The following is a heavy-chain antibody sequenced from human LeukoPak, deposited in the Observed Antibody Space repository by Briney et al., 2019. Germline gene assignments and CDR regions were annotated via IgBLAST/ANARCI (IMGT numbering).Heavy chain of an antibody. CDR3: AKVGYGSPYYLDY. V-gene: IGHV3-30*02. CDR1: GFTFSNYG. D-gene: IGHD4-17*01. Sequence: GGSLRLSCAASGFTFSNYGMHWVRQAPGKGLEWVAFIRYDGSNKYYADSVKGRFTISRDNSKNTLYLQMNSLRAEDTAVYYCAKVGYGSPYYLDYWAQEPLVTVS. J-gene: IGHJ4*02. CDR2: IRYDGSNK.